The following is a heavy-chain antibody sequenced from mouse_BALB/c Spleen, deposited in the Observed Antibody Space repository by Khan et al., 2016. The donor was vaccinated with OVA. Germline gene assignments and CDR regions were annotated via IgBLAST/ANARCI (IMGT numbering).Heavy chain of an antibody. D-gene: IGHD2-12*01. CDR3: ARTPYYSEANAIDY. CDR1: GYSITSDYA. CDR2: ISSTGRT. V-gene: IGHV3-2*02. Sequence: VQLKEPGPGLEKPSQSLSLTCTVTGYSITSDYAWNWIRQFPGNKLEWMCYISSTGRTTYNPSLKSRISYTRDTSKKQFFLHLNSVTTEGTATSYCARTPYYSEANAIDYWGQGTTVTVSS. J-gene: IGHJ4*01.